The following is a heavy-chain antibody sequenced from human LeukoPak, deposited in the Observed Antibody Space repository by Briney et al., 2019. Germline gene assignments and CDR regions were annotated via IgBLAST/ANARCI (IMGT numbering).Heavy chain of an antibody. J-gene: IGHJ5*02. V-gene: IGHV1-58*02. CDR1: GFTFTSCA. D-gene: IGHD1-26*01. Sequence: SVTVSCQASGFTFTSCAMQWVRQARGQRRAGVGWIVVGSGNTNYTQKFQERVTITSDMSTSTADIELSSLRSEDTAVYYCAADLVGATRWFDPWGQGTLVTVST. CDR2: IVVGSGNT. CDR3: AADLVGATRWFDP.